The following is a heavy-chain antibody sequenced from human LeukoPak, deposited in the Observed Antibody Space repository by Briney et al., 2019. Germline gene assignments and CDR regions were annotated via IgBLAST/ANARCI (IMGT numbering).Heavy chain of an antibody. V-gene: IGHV3-23*01. Sequence: GGSLRLSCAASGLTFSSYAMSWVRQAPGKGLEWVSAISGSGGSTYYADSVKGRSTISRDNSKNTLYLQMNSLRAEDTAVYYCAKDLRANIAAAVMGYWGQGTLVTVSS. CDR2: ISGSGGST. CDR1: GLTFSSYA. D-gene: IGHD6-13*01. CDR3: AKDLRANIAAAVMGY. J-gene: IGHJ4*02.